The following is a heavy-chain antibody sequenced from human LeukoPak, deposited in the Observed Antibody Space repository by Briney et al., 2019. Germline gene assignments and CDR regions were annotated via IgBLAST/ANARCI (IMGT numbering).Heavy chain of an antibody. J-gene: IGHJ4*02. CDR3: ARGPQSRFDY. Sequence: SETLSLTCAVYGGSFSGYYWSWIRQPPGKGLEWTGEINHSGTTNYNPSLKSRVTISVDTSENQFSLKLTSVTAADTAVYYCARGPQSRFDYWGQGTLVTVSS. V-gene: IGHV4-34*01. CDR1: GGSFSGYY. CDR2: INHSGTT.